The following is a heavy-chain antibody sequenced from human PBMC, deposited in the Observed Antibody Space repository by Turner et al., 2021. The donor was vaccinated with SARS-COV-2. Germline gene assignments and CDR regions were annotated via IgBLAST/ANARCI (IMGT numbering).Heavy chain of an antibody. CDR1: GGSVNGRDYY. J-gene: IGHJ3*01. Sequence: QVQLQESGPGLVKHSQTLSLTCTVAGGSVNGRDYYWGWIRQLPGKGLEWLGYVYQSGNSYYHPSLQDRLTLSVDTSMNQFSLTLSSVTVADTAVYYCVRTLIVITLPPGTFDLWGQGTVVTVSS. D-gene: IGHD1-26*01. CDR3: VRTLIVITLPPGTFDL. CDR2: VYQSGNS. V-gene: IGHV4-31*03.